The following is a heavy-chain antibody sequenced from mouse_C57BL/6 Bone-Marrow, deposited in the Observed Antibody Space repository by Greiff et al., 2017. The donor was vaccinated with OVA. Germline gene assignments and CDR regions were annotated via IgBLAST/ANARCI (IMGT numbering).Heavy chain of an antibody. CDR1: GFTFSSYA. V-gene: IGHV5-4*01. D-gene: IGHD4-1*01. CDR3: ARDEVGRYAMDY. Sequence: EVMLVESGGGLVKPGGSLKLSCAASGFTFSSYAMSWVRQTPEKRLEWVATISDGGSYTYYPDNVKGRFTISRDNAKNNLYLQMSHLKSEDTAMYDCARDEVGRYAMDYWGQGTSVTVSS. CDR2: ISDGGSYT. J-gene: IGHJ4*01.